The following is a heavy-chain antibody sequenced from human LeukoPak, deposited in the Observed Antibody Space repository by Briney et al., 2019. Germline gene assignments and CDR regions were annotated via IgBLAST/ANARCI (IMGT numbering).Heavy chain of an antibody. Sequence: SETLSLTCTVSGGSISSSSYYWGWIRQPPGKGLEWIGSIYYSGSTYYNPSLKSRVTISVDTSKNQLSLKLSSVTAADTAVYYCARLAGGSLDYWGQGTLVTVSS. V-gene: IGHV4-39*01. CDR3: ARLAGGSLDY. CDR2: IYYSGST. CDR1: GGSISSSSYY. D-gene: IGHD1-26*01. J-gene: IGHJ4*02.